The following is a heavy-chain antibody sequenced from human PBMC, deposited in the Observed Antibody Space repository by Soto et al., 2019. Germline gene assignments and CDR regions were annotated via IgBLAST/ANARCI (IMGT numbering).Heavy chain of an antibody. Sequence: GASVKVSCKASGYTFTGYAMHWVRQAPGQRLEWMGWINAGNGNTKYSQKFQGRVTITRDTSASTAYMELSSLRSEDTAVYYCARAVAVPADFDYWGQGTLVTLS. CDR2: INAGNGNT. J-gene: IGHJ4*02. D-gene: IGHD6-19*01. CDR1: GYTFTGYA. CDR3: ARAVAVPADFDY. V-gene: IGHV1-3*01.